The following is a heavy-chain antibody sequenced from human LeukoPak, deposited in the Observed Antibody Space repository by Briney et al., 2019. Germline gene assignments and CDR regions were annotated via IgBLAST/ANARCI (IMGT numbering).Heavy chain of an antibody. D-gene: IGHD3-10*01. CDR1: GGSISSYY. CDR3: ARDGLVPVRGSYYGMDV. J-gene: IGHJ6*02. Sequence: SETLSLTCTVSGGSISSYYWSWIRQPAGKGLEWIGRIYTSGGTNYNPSLKSRVTMSVDTSKNQFSLKLSSVTAADTAVYYCARDGLVPVRGSYYGMDVWGQGTTVTVSS. V-gene: IGHV4-4*07. CDR2: IYTSGGT.